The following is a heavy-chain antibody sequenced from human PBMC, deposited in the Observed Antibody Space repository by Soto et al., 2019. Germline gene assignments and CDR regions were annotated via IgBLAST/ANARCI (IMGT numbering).Heavy chain of an antibody. Sequence: PGGSLRLSCAASGFTFSSYGMHWVRQAPGKGLEWVAVISYDGSNKYYADSVKGRFTISRDNSKNTLYLQMNSLRAEDTAVYYCAKDPTIFGVPIKSHFDYWGQGTLVTVSS. CDR3: AKDPTIFGVPIKSHFDY. CDR1: GFTFSSYG. J-gene: IGHJ4*02. CDR2: ISYDGSNK. D-gene: IGHD3-3*01. V-gene: IGHV3-30*18.